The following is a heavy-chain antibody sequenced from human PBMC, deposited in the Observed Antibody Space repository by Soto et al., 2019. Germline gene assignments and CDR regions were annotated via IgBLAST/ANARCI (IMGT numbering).Heavy chain of an antibody. CDR1: GLAFSTDW. D-gene: IGHD3-16*01. Sequence: EVQLVESGGGLVQPGGSLRLSCVVSGLAFSTDWMSWVRQAPGKGLEWVANINQDGRESYYVDSVKGRFTISRDNAKNSLYLQMTSLRADDTAVYYCARPARECNSPVCANWGQGTLVTVSS. J-gene: IGHJ4*02. CDR2: INQDGRES. CDR3: ARPARECNSPVCAN. V-gene: IGHV3-7*01.